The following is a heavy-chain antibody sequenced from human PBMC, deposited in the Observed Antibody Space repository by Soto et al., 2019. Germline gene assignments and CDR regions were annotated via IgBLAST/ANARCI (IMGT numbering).Heavy chain of an antibody. D-gene: IGHD3-3*01. CDR1: GYTFTSSG. CDR2: ISSDNGNT. CDR3: ARDQGITTFGVYSMYYYGMDV. Sequence: QVQLVQSGAEVKKPGASVKVSCKASGYTFTSSGISWVRQAPGQGLEWMGWISSDNGNTNYAQHLPGRVRMTTDTSTSTAYMDLRSLRSDDTAVYYCARDQGITTFGVYSMYYYGMDVWGQGTTVTVSS. V-gene: IGHV1-18*01. J-gene: IGHJ6*02.